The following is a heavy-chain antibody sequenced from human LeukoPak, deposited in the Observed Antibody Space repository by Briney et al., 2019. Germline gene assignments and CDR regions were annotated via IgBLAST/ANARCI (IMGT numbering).Heavy chain of an antibody. V-gene: IGHV3-66*01. CDR2: IYSGGST. Sequence: PGGSLRLSCAASGFTVSSNYMSWVRQAPGEGLEWVSVIYSGGSTYYADSVKGRFTISRDNSKNTLYLQMNSLRAEDTAVYYCARGSAYSSSWYPLGAFDIWGQGTMVTVSS. D-gene: IGHD6-13*01. J-gene: IGHJ3*02. CDR3: ARGSAYSSSWYPLGAFDI. CDR1: GFTVSSNY.